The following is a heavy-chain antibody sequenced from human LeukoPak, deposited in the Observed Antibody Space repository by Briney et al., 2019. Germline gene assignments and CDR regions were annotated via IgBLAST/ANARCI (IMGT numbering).Heavy chain of an antibody. Sequence: GGSLRLSCAASGFTFSSYAMSWVRQAPGKGLEWVSAISGSGGSTYYADSVKGRFTISRDNSKNTVYLQMNSLRVEDTAVYYCTRHDWSDPWGQGTLVTVSS. V-gene: IGHV3-23*01. CDR3: TRHDWSDP. CDR2: ISGSGGST. CDR1: GFTFSSYA. J-gene: IGHJ5*02.